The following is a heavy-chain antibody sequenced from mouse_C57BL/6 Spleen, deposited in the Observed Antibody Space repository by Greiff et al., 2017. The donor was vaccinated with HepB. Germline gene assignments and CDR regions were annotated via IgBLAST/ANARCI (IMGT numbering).Heavy chain of an antibody. V-gene: IGHV1-52*01. J-gene: IGHJ2*01. CDR1: GYTFTSYW. CDR2: IDPSDSET. Sequence: QVQLQQPGAELVRPGSSVKLSCKASGYTFTSYWMHWVKQRPIQGLEWIGNIDPSDSETHYNQKFKDKATLTVDKSSSTAYMQLSSLTSEGSAVYYCARGAFYYGSGSSNFDYWGQGTTLTVSS. D-gene: IGHD1-1*01. CDR3: ARGAFYYGSGSSNFDY.